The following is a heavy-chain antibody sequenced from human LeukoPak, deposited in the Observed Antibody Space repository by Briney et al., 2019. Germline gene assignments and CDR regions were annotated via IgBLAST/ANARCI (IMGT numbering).Heavy chain of an antibody. J-gene: IGHJ4*02. CDR2: IYSGGST. CDR3: AREQNYGDYVSYNFDY. D-gene: IGHD4-17*01. Sequence: GGSLRLSCAASGFTVSSNYMSWVRQAPGKGLEWVSVIYSGGSTYYADSVKGRFIISRDNSKNTLYLQMNSLRAEDTAVYYCAREQNYGDYVSYNFDYWGQGTLVTVSS. V-gene: IGHV3-66*01. CDR1: GFTVSSNY.